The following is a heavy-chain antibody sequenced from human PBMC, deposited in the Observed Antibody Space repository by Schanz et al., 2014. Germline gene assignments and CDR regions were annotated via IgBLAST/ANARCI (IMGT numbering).Heavy chain of an antibody. J-gene: IGHJ3*01. CDR3: ARNYKGAWSSPRHDAFDV. CDR1: GFIVSDNY. V-gene: IGHV3-11*04. Sequence: VQLVESGGGLVQPGGSLRLSCAASGFIVSDNYMHWVRQAPGKGLEWVSDISDSGDSTHYADSVKGRFTISRDNGKNSLFLKKTSRRAEKAAVICGARNYKGAWSSPRHDAFDVWGQGTMVTVSP. CDR2: ISDSGDST. D-gene: IGHD3-10*01.